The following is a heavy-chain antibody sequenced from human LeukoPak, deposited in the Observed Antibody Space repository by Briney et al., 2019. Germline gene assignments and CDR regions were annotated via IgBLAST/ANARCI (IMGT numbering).Heavy chain of an antibody. V-gene: IGHV3-23*01. CDR2: ISGSGDST. CDR1: GFTFSSYA. J-gene: IGHJ4*02. CDR3: AKDRWFGELLFDY. D-gene: IGHD3-10*01. Sequence: PGGSLRLSCAASGFTFSSYAMSWVRQAPGKGLEWVSAISGSGDSTYYGDSVKGRFTISRDNSKNTLYLQMNSLRAEDTAVYYCAKDRWFGELLFDYWGQGTLLTVSS.